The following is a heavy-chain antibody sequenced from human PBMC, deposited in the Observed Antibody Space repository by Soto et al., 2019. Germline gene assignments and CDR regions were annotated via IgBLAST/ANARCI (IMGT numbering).Heavy chain of an antibody. V-gene: IGHV1-69*13. J-gene: IGHJ4*02. CDR1: GGTFSSYA. CDR2: IIPIFGTA. D-gene: IGHD5-12*01. CDR3: ARAVIVATTLFDY. Sequence: SVKVSCKASGGTFSSYAISWVRQAPGRGLEWMGGIIPIFGTANYAQKFQGRVTITADESTSTAYMELSSLRSEDTAVYYCARAVIVATTLFDYWGQGTLVTVSS.